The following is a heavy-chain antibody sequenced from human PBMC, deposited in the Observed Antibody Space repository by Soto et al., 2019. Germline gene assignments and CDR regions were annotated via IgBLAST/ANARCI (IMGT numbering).Heavy chain of an antibody. J-gene: IGHJ4*02. D-gene: IGHD5-12*01. CDR3: AKDKRIGSDGYDFVGENPD. CDR2: ISGSGGST. V-gene: IGHV3-23*01. CDR1: GFTFSSYA. Sequence: GGSLRLSCAASGFTFSSYAMSWVRQAPGKGLEWVSAISGSGGSTYYADSVKGRFTISRDNSKNTLYLQMNSLRAGDTAVYYCAKDKRIGSDGYDFVGENPDWGQGTLVTVSS.